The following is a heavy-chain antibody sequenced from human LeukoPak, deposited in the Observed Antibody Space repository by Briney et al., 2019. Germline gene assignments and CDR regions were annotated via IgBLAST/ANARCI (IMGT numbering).Heavy chain of an antibody. CDR2: IYYSGST. CDR3: ARSSAKATPNWFDP. V-gene: IGHV4-59*08. CDR1: GGSISGSH. D-gene: IGHD5-12*01. J-gene: IGHJ5*02. Sequence: SETLSLTCLVSGGSISGSHWSWIRQPPGKGLEWIGYIYYSGSTNYNPSLKSRVTISVDTSKNQFSLKLSSVTAADTAVYFCARSSAKATPNWFDPWGQGTLVTVSS.